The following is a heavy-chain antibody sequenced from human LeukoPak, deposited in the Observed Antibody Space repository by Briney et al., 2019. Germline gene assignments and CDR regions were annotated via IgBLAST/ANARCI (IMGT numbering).Heavy chain of an antibody. CDR2: LSGSGGST. V-gene: IGHV3-23*01. CDR3: AKDFAITIFGVVTPNWFDP. Sequence: GSLRLSCAASGFTFSTYAMSWVRQAPGKGLEWVSALSGSGGSTYYADSVKGRFTISRDNSKNTLYLQMNSLRAEDTAVYYCAKDFAITIFGVVTPNWFDPWGQGTLVTVSS. J-gene: IGHJ5*02. D-gene: IGHD3-3*01. CDR1: GFTFSTYA.